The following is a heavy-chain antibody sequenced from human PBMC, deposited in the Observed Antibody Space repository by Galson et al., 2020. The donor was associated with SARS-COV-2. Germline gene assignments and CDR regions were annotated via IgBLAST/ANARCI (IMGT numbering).Heavy chain of an antibody. J-gene: IGHJ4*02. D-gene: IGHD7-27*01. CDR2: IKPKNGDT. Sequence: ASVKVSCKAFGYTFTAYFIHWIRQAPRQRFAWMGWIKPKNGDTNYPHNFQDRVTMTRDTYMNTVYMDLYSLTSDDTAVYYCARGPSTGDFDIWGQGTLVAVSS. CDR1: GYTFTAYF. V-gene: IGHV1-2*07. CDR3: ARGPSTGDFDI.